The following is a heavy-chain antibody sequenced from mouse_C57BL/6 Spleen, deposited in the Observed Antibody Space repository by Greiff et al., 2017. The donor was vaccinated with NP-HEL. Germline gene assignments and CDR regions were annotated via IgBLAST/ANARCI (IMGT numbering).Heavy chain of an antibody. V-gene: IGHV14-1*01. CDR2: IDPEDGDT. Sequence: EVKLMESGAELVRPGASVKLSCTASGFNIKDYYMHWVKQRPEQGLEWIGRIDPEDGDTEYATTFQGQATMTADTSSNTAYLQLSSLTSEDTAVYYCTADGYDEGDYWGQGTTLTVSS. J-gene: IGHJ2*01. CDR3: TADGYDEGDY. D-gene: IGHD2-2*01. CDR1: GFNIKDYY.